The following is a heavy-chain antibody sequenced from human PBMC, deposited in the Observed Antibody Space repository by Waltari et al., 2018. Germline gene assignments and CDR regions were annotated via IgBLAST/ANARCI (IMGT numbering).Heavy chain of an antibody. CDR2: ISYDGTNK. CDR1: GLSFSSYG. J-gene: IGHJ4*02. D-gene: IGHD2-21*02. Sequence: QVQLVESGGGVVQPGGSLRLSCAASGLSFSSYGMHWVRQAPGKGLAWVASISYDGTNKYNADSVQGRFTISRDNSKISLYLQMSSLTAEDTAVYFCAKEHGDDSGDYWGQGTLVTVSS. V-gene: IGHV3-30*18. CDR3: AKEHGDDSGDY.